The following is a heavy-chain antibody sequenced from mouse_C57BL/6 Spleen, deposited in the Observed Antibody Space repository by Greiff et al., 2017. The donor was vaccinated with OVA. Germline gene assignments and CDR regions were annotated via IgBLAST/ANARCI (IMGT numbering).Heavy chain of an antibody. D-gene: IGHD1-1*02. Sequence: QVQLKQPGAELVMPGASVKLSCKASGYTFTSYWMHWVKQRPGQGLEWIGEIDPSDSYTNYNQKFKGKSTLTVDKSSSTAYMQLSSLTSEDSAVYYCAGREYGDGSPDDWGQGTTLTDSS. CDR3: AGREYGDGSPDD. CDR2: IDPSDSYT. V-gene: IGHV1-69*01. CDR1: GYTFTSYW. J-gene: IGHJ2*01.